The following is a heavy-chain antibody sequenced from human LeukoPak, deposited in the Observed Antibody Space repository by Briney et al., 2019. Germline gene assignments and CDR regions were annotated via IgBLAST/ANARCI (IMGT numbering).Heavy chain of an antibody. CDR3: TAARTVLEYFQR. J-gene: IGHJ1*01. CDR2: IYYGGST. D-gene: IGHD6-6*01. Sequence: TSETLSLTCTVSGGSISSHYWSWIRQPPGKGLEWIGYIYYGGSTNYNPSLKSRVTISVDTSKNQFSLKLSSVTAADTAVYYCTAARTVLEYFQRWGQGTLVTVSS. V-gene: IGHV4-59*11. CDR1: GGSISSHY.